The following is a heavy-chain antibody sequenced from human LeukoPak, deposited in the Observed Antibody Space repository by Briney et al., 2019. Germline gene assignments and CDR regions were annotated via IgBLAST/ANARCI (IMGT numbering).Heavy chain of an antibody. CDR1: GFTFSNYV. J-gene: IGHJ4*02. CDR3: ARAMDVVATISPLDY. Sequence: GGSLRLSCAASGFTFSNYVMSWVRQAPGKGLEWVSAISGSGDSTYYADSVKGRFTISRDNSKNTLYLQMKSLRAEDTSVYYCARAMDVVATISPLDYWGQGTLVTVSS. V-gene: IGHV3-23*01. D-gene: IGHD5-12*01. CDR2: ISGSGDST.